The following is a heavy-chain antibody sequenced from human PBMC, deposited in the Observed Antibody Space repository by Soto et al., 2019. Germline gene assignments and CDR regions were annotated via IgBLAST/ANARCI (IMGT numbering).Heavy chain of an antibody. Sequence: QVQLQQWGAGLLKPSETLSLTCAVYGGSFSGYYWNWIRQPPGKGMEWIGEINHSGSTNYNPSLKSRVLISVDTSKNQFSLKLSSVTAADTAVYYCARGCGRIFDYWGQGTLVTVSS. CDR2: INHSGST. J-gene: IGHJ4*02. CDR3: ARGCGRIFDY. CDR1: GGSFSGYY. V-gene: IGHV4-34*01. D-gene: IGHD1-1*01.